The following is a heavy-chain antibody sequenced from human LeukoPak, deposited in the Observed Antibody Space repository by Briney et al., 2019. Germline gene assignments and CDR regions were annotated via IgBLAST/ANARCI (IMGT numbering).Heavy chain of an antibody. CDR2: ITWNSGIK. CDR3: AKLGGAFDI. V-gene: IGHV3-9*01. J-gene: IGHJ3*02. D-gene: IGHD3-16*01. Sequence: GGSLRLSCAASGFTFDDYAMHWVRQAPGKGLEWVSYITWNSGIKGYADSVKGRFTISRDNAKNSLILQMNSLRVKDTALYYCAKLGGAFDIWGQGTMVIVSS. CDR1: GFTFDDYA.